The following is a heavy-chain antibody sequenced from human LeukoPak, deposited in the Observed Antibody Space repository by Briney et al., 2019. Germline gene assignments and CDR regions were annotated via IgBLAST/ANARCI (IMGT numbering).Heavy chain of an antibody. CDR3: ARTYCGDDCYFYPDRLLDI. D-gene: IGHD2-21*02. V-gene: IGHV4-4*09. CDR2: IYTSGST. CDR1: GGSISSYY. J-gene: IGHJ3*02. Sequence: PSETLSLTCTVSGGSISSYYWSWIRQPPGKGLEWIGYIYTSGSTNYNPSLKSRVTISVDTSKNQFSLKLSSVTAADTAVYYCARTYCGDDCYFYPDRLLDIWGQGTMVTVSS.